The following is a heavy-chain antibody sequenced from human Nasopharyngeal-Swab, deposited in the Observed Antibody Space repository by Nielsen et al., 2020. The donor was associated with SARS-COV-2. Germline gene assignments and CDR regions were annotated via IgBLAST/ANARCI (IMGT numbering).Heavy chain of an antibody. J-gene: IGHJ6*02. D-gene: IGHD3-3*01. CDR1: GFTFSSYS. Sequence: GGALRLSCAASGFTFSSYSMNWVRQAPGKGLEWVSSISSSSSYIYYADSVKGRFTISRDNAKNSLYLQMNSLRAEDTAVYYCAREGQIFGVVDYYYSGLDVWGQGTTVTVSS. CDR2: ISSSSSYI. CDR3: AREGQIFGVVDYYYSGLDV. V-gene: IGHV3-21*01.